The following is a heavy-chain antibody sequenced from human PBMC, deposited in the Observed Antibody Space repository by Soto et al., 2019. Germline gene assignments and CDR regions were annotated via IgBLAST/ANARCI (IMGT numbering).Heavy chain of an antibody. J-gene: IGHJ4*02. CDR2: ISGSGGST. CDR3: ARDRNPFDWSPTDY. D-gene: IGHD3-9*01. V-gene: IGHV3-23*01. Sequence: PGGSLRLSCAASGFTFSGYAMSWVRQAPGKGLEWVSAISGSGGSTYYADSVKGRFTISRDTSKNTLYLQMNSLRAEDTAVYYCARDRNPFDWSPTDYWGQGTLVTVSS. CDR1: GFTFSGYA.